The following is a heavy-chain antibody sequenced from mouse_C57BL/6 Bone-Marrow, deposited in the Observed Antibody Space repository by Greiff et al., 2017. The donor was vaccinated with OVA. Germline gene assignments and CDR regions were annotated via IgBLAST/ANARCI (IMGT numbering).Heavy chain of an antibody. CDR2: ISSGGSYT. Sequence: EVKLEESGGDLVKPGGSLKLSCAASGFTFSSYGMSWVRQTPDKRLEWVATISSGGSYTYYPDSVKGRFTISRDNAKNTLYLQMSSLKSEDTAMYYCARLYWFAYWGQGTLVTVSA. V-gene: IGHV5-6*02. J-gene: IGHJ3*01. CDR3: ARLYWFAY. CDR1: GFTFSSYG.